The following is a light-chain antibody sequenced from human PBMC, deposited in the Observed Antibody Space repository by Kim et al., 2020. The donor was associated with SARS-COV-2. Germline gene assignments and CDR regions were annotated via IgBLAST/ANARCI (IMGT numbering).Light chain of an antibody. J-gene: IGLJ3*02. Sequence: SYELTQPPSVSVSPGQTASITYSGDNLENKFACWYQQKPGQSPVLVIYQDSKRPSGIPERFSGSNSGNIATLTISGTQAMDEADYYCQAWDSSTVVFGGGTQLTVL. CDR3: QAWDSSTVV. CDR2: QDS. V-gene: IGLV3-1*01. CDR1: NLENKF.